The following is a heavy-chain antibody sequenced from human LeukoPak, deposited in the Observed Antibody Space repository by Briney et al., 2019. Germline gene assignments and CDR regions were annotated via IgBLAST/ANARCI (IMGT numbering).Heavy chain of an antibody. CDR2: ITPDGSEK. J-gene: IGHJ6*03. Sequence: GGSLRLSCAASGFTFSVYWMSWVRRAPGNGLEWVANITPDGSEKYYVDSVKGRFTISRDNAKNSLYLQINSLRAEDTAVYYCAKDPSYWGLNYYYYMDVWGKGTTVTVSS. V-gene: IGHV3-7*01. D-gene: IGHD7-27*01. CDR1: GFTFSVYW. CDR3: AKDPSYWGLNYYYYMDV.